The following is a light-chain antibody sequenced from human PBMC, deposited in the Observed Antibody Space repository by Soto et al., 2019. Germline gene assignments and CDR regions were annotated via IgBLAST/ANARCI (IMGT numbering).Light chain of an antibody. CDR2: GNS. CDR1: SSNIGAGYD. J-gene: IGLJ2*01. V-gene: IGLV1-40*01. CDR3: QSYDSSLSGWV. Sequence: QSVLTQPPSVSGATGQRVTISCTGSSSNIGAGYDVHWYQQLPGTAPKLLIYGNSNRPSGVPDRFSGSKSGTSASLAITGLQAEDEVYYYCQSYDSSLSGWVFGGGTKLTVL.